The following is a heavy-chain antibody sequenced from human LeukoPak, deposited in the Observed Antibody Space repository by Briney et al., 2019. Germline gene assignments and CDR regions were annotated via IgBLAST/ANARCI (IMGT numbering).Heavy chain of an antibody. J-gene: IGHJ4*02. Sequence: PSQTLSLTCTVSGGSISRGGYYWSWIRQPPGKGLEWIGYIYHSGSTYYNPSLKSRVTISVDRSKNQFSLKLSSVTAADTAVYYCASSFSGYDPFDSWGQGTLVTVSS. CDR2: IYHSGST. V-gene: IGHV4-30-2*01. CDR3: ASSFSGYDPFDS. D-gene: IGHD5-12*01. CDR1: GGSISRGGYY.